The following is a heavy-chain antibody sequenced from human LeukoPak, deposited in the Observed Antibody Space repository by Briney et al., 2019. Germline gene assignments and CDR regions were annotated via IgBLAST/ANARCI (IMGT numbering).Heavy chain of an antibody. V-gene: IGHV4-59*08. D-gene: IGHD1-7*01. Sequence: SETLSFTCTVSGGSISRNYWNWIRQAPGKGLEWIGYIYYSGSTKYNPSLKSRVTISVDTSKNQFSLKLSSVTAADTAVYHCARQTGVTGTLDAFDVWGQGTTVTVSS. CDR2: IYYSGST. J-gene: IGHJ3*01. CDR3: ARQTGVTGTLDAFDV. CDR1: GGSISRNY.